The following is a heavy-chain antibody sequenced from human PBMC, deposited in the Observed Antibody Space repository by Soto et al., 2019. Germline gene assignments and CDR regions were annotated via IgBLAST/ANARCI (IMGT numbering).Heavy chain of an antibody. D-gene: IGHD4-17*01. Sequence: QVQLQESGPGLVKPSGTLSLTCAVSGGSISSSNWWSWVRQPPGKGLEWIGEIYHSGSTNYNPSLKSRVTISVDKSKNQFSLKLSSVTAADTAVYYCARVGEYYGDYSYYYGMDVWGRGTTVTVSS. CDR2: IYHSGST. CDR3: ARVGEYYGDYSYYYGMDV. J-gene: IGHJ6*02. V-gene: IGHV4-4*02. CDR1: GGSISSSNW.